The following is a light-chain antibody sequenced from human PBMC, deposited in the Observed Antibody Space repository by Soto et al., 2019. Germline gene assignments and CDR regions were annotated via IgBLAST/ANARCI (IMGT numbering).Light chain of an antibody. J-gene: IGLJ1*01. CDR1: SSDVGGYNY. V-gene: IGLV2-14*01. CDR2: EFS. Sequence: QSALTQPASVSGSPGQSITISCTGTSSDVGGYNYVSWYKQHPGKAPKLMIYEFSNRPSGVSNRFSDSKSGNTASLTISGLQAEDEADYYCSSYTSSSSPYVFGTGTKLTGL. CDR3: SSYTSSSSPYV.